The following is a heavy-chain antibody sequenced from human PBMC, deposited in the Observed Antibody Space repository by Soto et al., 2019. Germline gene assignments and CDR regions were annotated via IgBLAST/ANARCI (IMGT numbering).Heavy chain of an antibody. CDR1: GGSFSDYY. Sequence: SETLSLTCTVYGGSFSDYYWSWIRQPPGKGREWIGEINHTGSTNFNPSLESRVTISVDTSKIQFSPKLSSVTDADTAVYYCAKVCRHRSLSWGQGTLVTVSS. J-gene: IGHJ5*02. CDR2: INHTGST. D-gene: IGHD3-10*02. V-gene: IGHV4-34*01. CDR3: AKVCRHRSLS.